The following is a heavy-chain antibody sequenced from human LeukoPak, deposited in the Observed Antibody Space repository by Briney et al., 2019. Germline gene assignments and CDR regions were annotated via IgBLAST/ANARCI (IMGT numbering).Heavy chain of an antibody. V-gene: IGHV4-34*01. CDR1: GGSFSGYY. CDR3: ARDSSSWYGGFDY. D-gene: IGHD6-13*01. CDR2: INHSGST. J-gene: IGHJ4*02. Sequence: SETLSLTCAVYGGSFSGYYWSWIRQPPGKGLEWIGEINHSGSTNYNPSLKSRVTISVDTSKNQFSLKLSSVTAADTAVYYRARDSSSWYGGFDYWGQGTLVTVSS.